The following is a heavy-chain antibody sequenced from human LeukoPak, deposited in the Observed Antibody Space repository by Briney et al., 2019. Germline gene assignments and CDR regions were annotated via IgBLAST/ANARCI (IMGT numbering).Heavy chain of an antibody. V-gene: IGHV3-48*01. J-gene: IGHJ4*02. CDR3: STAKFDS. Sequence: GGSLGLSCAASGFIFSSYSINWVRQAPGKGLEWVSYISINSTIYQAKSVKGRFTVARDNAKNSLYLQMNSLRAEDTAVYYCSTAKFDSWGQGTLVTVSS. CDR2: ISINSTI. CDR1: GFIFSSYS.